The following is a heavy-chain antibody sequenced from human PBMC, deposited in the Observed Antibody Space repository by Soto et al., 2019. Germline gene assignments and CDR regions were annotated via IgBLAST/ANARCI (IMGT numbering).Heavy chain of an antibody. J-gene: IGHJ4*02. V-gene: IGHV3-66*01. CDR1: GFTVSSNY. CDR3: ARMGAGRDFDY. Sequence: EVQLVESGGGLVQPGGSLRLSCAASGFTVSSNYMSWVRQAPGKGLEWVSVIYSGGSTYYADSVKGRLTISRDNSKNTLYLQMNSLRAEDTDVYYCARMGAGRDFDYWGQGTLVTVSS. D-gene: IGHD6-13*01. CDR2: IYSGGST.